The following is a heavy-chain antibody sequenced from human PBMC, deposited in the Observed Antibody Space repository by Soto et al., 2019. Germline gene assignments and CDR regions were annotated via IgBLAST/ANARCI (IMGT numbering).Heavy chain of an antibody. CDR1: GFSLSTSGVG. Sequence: QITLKESGPTLVKPTQTLTLTCTFSGFSLSTSGVGVGWIRQPPGKALEWLALIYWDDDKRYSPSLKSRLTITQXPXKXXSVLTMTNMDPVDTAPYYCAHSLIPNWGSRGAFDYWGQGTLVTVSS. CDR3: AHSLIPNWGSRGAFDY. V-gene: IGHV2-5*02. J-gene: IGHJ4*02. CDR2: IYWDDDK. D-gene: IGHD7-27*01.